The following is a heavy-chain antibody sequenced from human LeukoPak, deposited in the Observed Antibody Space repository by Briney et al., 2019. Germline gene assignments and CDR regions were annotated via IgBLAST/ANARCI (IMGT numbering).Heavy chain of an antibody. CDR3: ARARNYVSFEDY. CDR2: ISSSGSTI. D-gene: IGHD1-7*01. V-gene: IGHV3-48*03. CDR1: GFTFSSYE. J-gene: IGHJ4*02. Sequence: GGFLRLSCAASGFTFSSYEMNWVRQAPGKGLEWVSYISSSGSTIYYADSVKGRFTISRDNAKNSLYLQMNSLRAEDTAVYYCARARNYVSFEDYWGQGTLVTVSS.